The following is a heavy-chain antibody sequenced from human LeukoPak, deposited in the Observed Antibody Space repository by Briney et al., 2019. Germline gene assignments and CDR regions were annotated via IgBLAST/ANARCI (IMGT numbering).Heavy chain of an antibody. CDR2: SSGSGGST. D-gene: IGHD1-26*01. J-gene: IGHJ3*02. CDR1: GFTFSSYA. V-gene: IGHV3-23*01. Sequence: GGSLRLSCAASGFTFSSYAMSWVRQAPGKGLEWVSASSGSGGSTYYADSVKGRFTISRDNSKNMLYLQMNSLRAEYTAVYYCTGGSYAGAFDIWGQGTMVTVSS. CDR3: TGGSYAGAFDI.